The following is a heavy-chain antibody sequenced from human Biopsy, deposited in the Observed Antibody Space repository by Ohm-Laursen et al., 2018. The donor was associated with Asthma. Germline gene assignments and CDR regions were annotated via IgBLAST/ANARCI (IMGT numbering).Heavy chain of an antibody. CDR2: ISYGGKT. J-gene: IGHJ6*02. CDR1: GGSMTPTSHY. Sequence: SQTLSLTCTVSGGSMTPTSHYWDWIRQAPGKGLEWIGYISYGGKTSYNPSLKNRVTISRETSKNQFSLRLTSVTAADTAVYFCARRITIFGVVQKDHGMDAWGQGTAVTVSS. CDR3: ARRITIFGVVQKDHGMDA. D-gene: IGHD3-3*01. V-gene: IGHV4-39*01.